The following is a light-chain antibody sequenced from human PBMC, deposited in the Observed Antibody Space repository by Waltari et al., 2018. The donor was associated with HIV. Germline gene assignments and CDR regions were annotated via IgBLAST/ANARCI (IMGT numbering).Light chain of an antibody. J-gene: IGLJ2*01. CDR3: SSYTTSSTLDVI. V-gene: IGLV2-14*01. CDR2: EVN. CDR1: SSDIGGYDY. Sequence: QSALTQPASVSGSPGQSITISCSGTSSDIGGYDYVSWYQQHPGKAPKLMIYEVNNRPSGASNRFSGSKSGNTASLTISGLQAEDEADYYCSSYTTSSTLDVIFGGGTKLTVL.